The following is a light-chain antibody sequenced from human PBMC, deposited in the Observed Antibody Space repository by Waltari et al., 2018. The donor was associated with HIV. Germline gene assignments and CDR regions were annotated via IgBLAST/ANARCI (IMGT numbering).Light chain of an antibody. CDR1: QSLLYRSENKNF. V-gene: IGKV4-1*01. J-gene: IGKJ2*01. CDR2: WAS. CDR3: QQYHRVPYT. Sequence: DVVVTQSPDTLAVSVGERAAGSCTSHQSLLYRSENKNFLAWYQQKPGQRPKLLIYWASTRQSGVPDRFSGSGSGTDFTLTISTLQAEDVAVYYCQQYHRVPYTFGQGTKLQIK.